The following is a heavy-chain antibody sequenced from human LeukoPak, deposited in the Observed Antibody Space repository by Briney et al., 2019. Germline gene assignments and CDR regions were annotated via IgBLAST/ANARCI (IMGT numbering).Heavy chain of an antibody. J-gene: IGHJ3*01. D-gene: IGHD3-16*01. CDR3: ARRRLAQESIRPGIDAFDV. CDR2: IYPGDSDT. V-gene: IGHV5-51*01. Sequence: GESLKISCHGSGYRFDIYWIAWVRQMPGKGLEFIGFIYPGDSDTRCSPSFQGQVTMAADKSISTAYLHLKASDTAIYYCARRRLAQESIRPGIDAFDVWGQGTVVTVSA. CDR1: GYRFDIYW.